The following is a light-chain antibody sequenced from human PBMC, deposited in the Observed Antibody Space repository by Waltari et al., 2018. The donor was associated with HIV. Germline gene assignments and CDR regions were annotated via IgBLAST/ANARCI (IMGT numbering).Light chain of an antibody. CDR2: EVT. CDR3: SSYGDSLRVL. CDR1: SSDIGAYDS. Sequence: QSALTQPPSASVSLGQSVTISCTGSSSDIGAYDSVSWFQQHPRSAPKLLLYEVTRRPSTVSDRFSGSRSGSTAFLTVAGLQPDDEATYFCSSYGDSLRVLFGGGTNVTVL. V-gene: IGLV2-8*01. J-gene: IGLJ3*02.